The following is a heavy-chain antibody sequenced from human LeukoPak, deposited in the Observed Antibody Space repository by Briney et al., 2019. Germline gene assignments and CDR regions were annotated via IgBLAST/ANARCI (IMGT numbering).Heavy chain of an antibody. CDR1: GFTFGDYA. CDR2: IRSKAYGGTT. D-gene: IGHD3-10*01. V-gene: IGHV3-49*04. J-gene: IGHJ5*02. Sequence: GGSLRLSCTASGFTFGDYAMSWVRQAPGKGLEWVGFIRSKAYGGTTEYAASVKGRFTISRDDSKSIAYLQMNSLKTEDTAVYYCTRYESVLLWFGNWFDPWGQGTLVTVAS. CDR3: TRYESVLLWFGNWFDP.